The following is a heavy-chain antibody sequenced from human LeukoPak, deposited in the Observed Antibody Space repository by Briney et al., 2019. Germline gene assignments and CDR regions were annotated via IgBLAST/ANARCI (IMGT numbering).Heavy chain of an antibody. D-gene: IGHD6-13*01. J-gene: IGHJ4*02. CDR2: ISGSGGST. CDR1: GFTFSSYA. V-gene: IGHV3-23*01. CDR3: AKDLRGSSWYLRWSFDY. Sequence: GGSLRLSCAASGFTFSSYAMSWVRQAPGKGLEWVSAISGSGGSTYYADSVKGRFTISRDNSKNTLYLQMNSLRAEDTAVYYCAKDLRGSSWYLRWSFDYWGQGTLVTVSS.